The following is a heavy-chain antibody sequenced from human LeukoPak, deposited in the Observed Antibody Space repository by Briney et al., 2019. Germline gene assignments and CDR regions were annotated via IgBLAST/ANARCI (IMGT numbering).Heavy chain of an antibody. D-gene: IGHD1-7*01. CDR1: GVSISSGDFY. Sequence: SQTLSLTCTVSGVSISSGDFYWTWIRQNPGKGLEWIGYTHYSGSTYYNPSLKSRITISVDTSKNQFSLKLSSVAAADTAVYYCAREVNWNSATLFFDCWGQGTLVTVSS. V-gene: IGHV4-31*03. J-gene: IGHJ4*02. CDR2: THYSGST. CDR3: AREVNWNSATLFFDC.